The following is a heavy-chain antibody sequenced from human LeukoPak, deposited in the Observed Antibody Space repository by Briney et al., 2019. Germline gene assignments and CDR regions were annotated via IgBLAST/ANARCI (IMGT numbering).Heavy chain of an antibody. D-gene: IGHD1-14*01. CDR3: ARLTVSDYYMDV. CDR2: IYPGDSDT. J-gene: IGHJ6*03. V-gene: IGHV5-51*01. CDR1: GYRFTSYW. Sequence: GESLKISCTAFGYRFTSYWIGWVRQMPGKGLEWMGIIYPGDSDTRYSPSFQGQVTISADKSISTAYLQWSSLKASDTAMYYCARLTVSDYYMDVWGKGTTVTVSS.